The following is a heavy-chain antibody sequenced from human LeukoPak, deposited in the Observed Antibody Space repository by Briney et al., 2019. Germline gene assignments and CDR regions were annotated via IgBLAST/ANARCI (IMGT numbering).Heavy chain of an antibody. V-gene: IGHV4-4*02. D-gene: IGHD4-17*01. J-gene: IGHJ2*01. CDR2: IYHGGNT. CDR1: GGSISSSNW. CDR3: ARNGRGWYFDV. Sequence: SGTLSLTCAVSGGSISSSNWWSWVRQPPGKGLEWIGEIYHGGNTNYNPSLWSRVTISLDKSKKQFSLKLNSVTAADTAVYYCARNGRGWYFDVWGRGTLVTVSS.